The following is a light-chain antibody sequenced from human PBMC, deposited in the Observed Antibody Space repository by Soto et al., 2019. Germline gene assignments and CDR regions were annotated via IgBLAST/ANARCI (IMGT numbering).Light chain of an antibody. CDR2: GAS. J-gene: IGKJ3*01. V-gene: IGKV3-15*01. Sequence: EIVLTQSPATLSVFPGEKATLSCGASQSVSNNLAWYHQKPGQAPRPLIYGASTRATGVPARFSGSGSGTEFTLTICSLQSEDSAIYYCQQYSSWPFTFGPWTKVAIE. CDR3: QQYSSWPFT. CDR1: QSVSNN.